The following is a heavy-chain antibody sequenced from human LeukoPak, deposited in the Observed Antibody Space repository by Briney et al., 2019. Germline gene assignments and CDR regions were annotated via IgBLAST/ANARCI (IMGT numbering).Heavy chain of an antibody. Sequence: ASVKVSCKASGYTFTSYYMHWVRQAPGKGLEWMGGFDPEDGETIYAQKFQGRVTMTEDTSTDTAYMELSSLRSEDTAVYYCATGNVDTAMVTKNWFDPWGQGTLVTVSS. CDR1: GYTFTSYY. D-gene: IGHD5-18*01. J-gene: IGHJ5*02. CDR3: ATGNVDTAMVTKNWFDP. V-gene: IGHV1-24*01. CDR2: FDPEDGET.